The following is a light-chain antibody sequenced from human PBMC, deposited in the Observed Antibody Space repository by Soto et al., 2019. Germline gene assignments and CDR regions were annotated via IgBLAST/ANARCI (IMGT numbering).Light chain of an antibody. CDR2: NAS. Sequence: DIQMTQSPSTLSASVGDRVTITCRASQSINSWLAWYQQKPGKAPKLLIYNASSLESGVPSRFSGSGSGTDFTLTISSLQPDDFATYYCQQYNSYPITFGPGTKVDIK. CDR3: QQYNSYPIT. V-gene: IGKV1-5*03. J-gene: IGKJ3*01. CDR1: QSINSW.